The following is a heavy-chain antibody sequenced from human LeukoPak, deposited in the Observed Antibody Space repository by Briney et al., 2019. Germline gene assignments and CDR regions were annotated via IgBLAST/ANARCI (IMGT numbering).Heavy chain of an antibody. CDR1: GFIFSNYW. D-gene: IGHD6-6*01. CDR2: LKPDGSEK. V-gene: IGHV3-7*01. CDR3: ARGGNSSWDY. J-gene: IGHJ4*02. Sequence: GGSLRLSCAASGFIFSNYWMSWVRQAPGKGLEWVANLKPDGSEKYYVDSLKGRFTISRDNAKNSLYLQMNSLRVEDTAVYYCARGGNSSWDYWGQGALVTVSS.